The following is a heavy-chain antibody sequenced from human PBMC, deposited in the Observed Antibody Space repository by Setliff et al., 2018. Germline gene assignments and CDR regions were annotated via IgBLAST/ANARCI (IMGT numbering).Heavy chain of an antibody. Sequence: SETMSLTCVVSGGSISSDYWGWIRQPAGKGLEWIGRLSPSGNTNYSPSLKSRVTMSLDTSKNYFSLKVKSVTAADTAIYFCARGNYAYWYFDLWGRGTLVTVSS. CDR3: ARGNYAYWYFDL. D-gene: IGHD1-7*01. J-gene: IGHJ2*01. CDR1: GGSISSDY. CDR2: LSPSGNT. V-gene: IGHV4-4*07.